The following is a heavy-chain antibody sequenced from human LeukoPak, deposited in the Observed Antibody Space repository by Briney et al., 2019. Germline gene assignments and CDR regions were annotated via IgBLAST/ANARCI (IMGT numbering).Heavy chain of an antibody. CDR2: IYSGGST. V-gene: IGHV3-53*01. Sequence: PGGSLRLSCAASGFTVSSNYMSWVRQAPGKGLEWVSVIYSGGSTYYADSVKGRFTISRDNSKNTLYLQMNSLRAEDTAVYYCASRGIAASFYYWGQGTLVTVSS. CDR1: GFTVSSNY. D-gene: IGHD6-13*01. CDR3: ASRGIAASFYY. J-gene: IGHJ4*02.